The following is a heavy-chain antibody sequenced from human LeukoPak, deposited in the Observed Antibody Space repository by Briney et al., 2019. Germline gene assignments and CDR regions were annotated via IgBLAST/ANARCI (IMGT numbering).Heavy chain of an antibody. CDR3: AKVLGTYGSSGFAWYFDH. CDR2: ISGSGETT. V-gene: IGHV3-23*01. J-gene: IGHJ4*02. CDR1: GYTSRSYT. Sequence: GGSPRLPRAASGYTSRSYTMTWVRRAPGKGLERVSNISGSGETTYTADSVRCRFTISRENSKDTLYLKMNTLRAEDTAVYYCAKVLGTYGSSGFAWYFDHWGQGILVTVSS. D-gene: IGHD6-13*01.